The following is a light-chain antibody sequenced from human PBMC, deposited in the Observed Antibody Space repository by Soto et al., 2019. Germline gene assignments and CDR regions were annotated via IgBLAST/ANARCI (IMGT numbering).Light chain of an antibody. CDR3: LQHCTSPYT. V-gene: IGKV3-20*01. CDR2: GAS. J-gene: IGKJ1*01. Sequence: EIVLTQSPGTLSLSPGERATLSCRASRGVTRSLAWFQQKAGQAPRLLIYGASTRATGIPDRFSGSGSGTDFTLIISRVEPEDFAVYCCLQHCTSPYTFGQGTKVDIK. CDR1: RGVTRS.